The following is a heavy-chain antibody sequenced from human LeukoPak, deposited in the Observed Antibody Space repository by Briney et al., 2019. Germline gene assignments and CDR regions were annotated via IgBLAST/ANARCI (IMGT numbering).Heavy chain of an antibody. Sequence: SETLSLTCAVYGGSFSGYYWSWIRQPPGKGLEWIGEINHSGSTNYNPSLKSRVTISVDTSKNQFSLKLSSVTAADTAVYYCARTSYDFWSGYPYYFDYWGQGTLATVSS. D-gene: IGHD3-3*01. CDR1: GGSFSGYY. CDR2: INHSGST. CDR3: ARTSYDFWSGYPYYFDY. V-gene: IGHV4-34*01. J-gene: IGHJ4*02.